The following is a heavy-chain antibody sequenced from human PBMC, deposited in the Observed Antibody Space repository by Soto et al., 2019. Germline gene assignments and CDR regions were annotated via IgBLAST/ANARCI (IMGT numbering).Heavy chain of an antibody. CDR1: GYTFTNYG. V-gene: IGHV1-18*01. CDR3: AREGQAAYNCYGMDV. CDR2: ISGYNGNT. D-gene: IGHD2-2*02. Sequence: QVQVVQSGDEVKKPGASVKVSCKASGYTFTNYGFSWVRQAPGQGLEWMGWISGYNGNTKYAEKFQGRVTMTTDTSXXTAHMELRRLRADNTAVYYCAREGQAAYNCYGMDVWGQGTAVTVSS. J-gene: IGHJ6*02.